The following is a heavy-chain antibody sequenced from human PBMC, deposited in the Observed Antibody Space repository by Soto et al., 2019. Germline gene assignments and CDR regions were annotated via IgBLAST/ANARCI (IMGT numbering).Heavy chain of an antibody. V-gene: IGHV3-74*01. CDR1: GFTFSAYW. Sequence: EVQLVESGGGLVQPGGSLRISCAASGFTFSAYWVNWVRQAPGKGLEWVSRINSDGSITGFADSVKGRFTISRDSAKNTVSLQMNSLRAEDTAVYYCARTSPLGLTAFDHWGQGTLVTVPS. CDR2: INSDGSIT. D-gene: IGHD2-21*02. CDR3: ARTSPLGLTAFDH. J-gene: IGHJ4*02.